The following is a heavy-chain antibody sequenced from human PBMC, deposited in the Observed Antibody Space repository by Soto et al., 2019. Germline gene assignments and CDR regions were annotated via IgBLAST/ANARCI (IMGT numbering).Heavy chain of an antibody. CDR1: GGSISSSNW. J-gene: IGHJ5*02. Sequence: PSETLSLTCAVSGGSISSSNWWSWVRQPPGKGLEWIGEIYHSGSTNYNPSLKSRVTISIDDSKTIAYLQMNSLKIEDTAMYYCASGQRGFSWGQGTLVTVSS. CDR3: ASGQRGFS. D-gene: IGHD3-10*01. CDR2: IYHSGST. V-gene: IGHV4-4*02.